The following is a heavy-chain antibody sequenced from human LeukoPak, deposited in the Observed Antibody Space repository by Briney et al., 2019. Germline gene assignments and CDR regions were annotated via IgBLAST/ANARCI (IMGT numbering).Heavy chain of an antibody. Sequence: ASVKASCKASGYTFTGYYMHWVRQAPGQGLEWMGWINPNSGGTNYAQKFQGRVTMTRDTSISTAYMELSRLRSDDTAVYYCARASTIFGVATNYWGQGTLVTVSS. J-gene: IGHJ4*02. CDR1: GYTFTGYY. V-gene: IGHV1-2*02. CDR3: ARASTIFGVATNY. D-gene: IGHD3-3*01. CDR2: INPNSGGT.